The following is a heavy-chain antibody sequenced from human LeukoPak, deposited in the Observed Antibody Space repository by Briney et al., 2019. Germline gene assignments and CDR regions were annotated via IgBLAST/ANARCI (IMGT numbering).Heavy chain of an antibody. CDR1: GFTFSSYE. Sequence: GGSLRLSCAASGFTFSSYEMNWVRQAPGKGLEWVSYISSSGSTIYYADSVKGRFTISRDNAKNTLYLQMNSLRAEDTAVYYCTRGRPTHNDYWGQGTQVTVSS. J-gene: IGHJ4*02. CDR3: TRGRPTHNDY. D-gene: IGHD2-15*01. V-gene: IGHV3-48*03. CDR2: ISSSGSTI.